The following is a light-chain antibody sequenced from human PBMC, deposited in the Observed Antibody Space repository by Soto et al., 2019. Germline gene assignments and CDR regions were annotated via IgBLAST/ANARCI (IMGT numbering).Light chain of an antibody. CDR3: RQYGSSRT. V-gene: IGKV3-20*01. CDR1: QSVSSSY. CDR2: GAS. Sequence: EIVLTQSPGTLSLSTGERATLSCRASQSVSSSYLAWYQQKPGQAPRLLIYGASSRATGIPDRFSGSGSGTDFTLTISRLEPEDFAVYYCRQYGSSRTFGQGTKVEIK. J-gene: IGKJ1*01.